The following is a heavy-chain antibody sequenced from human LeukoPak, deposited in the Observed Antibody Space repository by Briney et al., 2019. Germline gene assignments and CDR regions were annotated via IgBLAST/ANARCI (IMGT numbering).Heavy chain of an antibody. CDR3: ARLYSSSAGLRASDY. CDR1: GFTFSSYE. D-gene: IGHD6-6*01. V-gene: IGHV3-48*03. Sequence: GGSLRLSCAASGFTFSSYEMNWVRQAPGKGLEWVSYISSSGSTIYYADSVKGRFNISRDNAKNSLYLQMNSLRAEDTAVYYCARLYSSSAGLRASDYWGQGTLVTVSS. CDR2: ISSSGSTI. J-gene: IGHJ4*02.